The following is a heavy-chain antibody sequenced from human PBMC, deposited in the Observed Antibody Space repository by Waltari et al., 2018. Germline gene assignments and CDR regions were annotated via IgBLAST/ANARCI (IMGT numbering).Heavy chain of an antibody. D-gene: IGHD5-12*01. CDR2: INGHGSKT. Sequence: EAQLLDSGGGLVQPGGSLRISCEASGFTISSYAMNWVRQAPGKGREWVSEINGHGSKTSYAGSVEGRFTISKDNRNNILYLQMDSLRVEDTATYYCARDGYNWIAFDNWGQGILVTVSS. CDR1: GFTISSYA. V-gene: IGHV3-23*01. CDR3: ARDGYNWIAFDN. J-gene: IGHJ4*02.